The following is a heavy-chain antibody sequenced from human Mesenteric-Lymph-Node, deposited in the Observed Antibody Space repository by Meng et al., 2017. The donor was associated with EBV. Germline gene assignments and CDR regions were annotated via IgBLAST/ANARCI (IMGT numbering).Heavy chain of an antibody. CDR1: GYTFTSYG. J-gene: IGHJ5*02. CDR3: ARVWLWFGELGWFDP. V-gene: IGHV1-18*01. D-gene: IGHD3-10*01. Sequence: QGQLGQSGAEVKKPGASVKVSCKASGYTFTSYGISWVRQAPGQGLEWMGWISAYNGNTNYAQKLQGRVTMTTDTSTSTAYMELRSLRSDDTAVYYCARVWLWFGELGWFDPWGQGTLVTVSS. CDR2: ISAYNGNT.